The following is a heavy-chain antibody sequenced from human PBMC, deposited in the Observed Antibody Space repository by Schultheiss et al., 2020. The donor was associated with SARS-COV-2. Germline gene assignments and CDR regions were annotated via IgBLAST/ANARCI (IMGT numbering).Heavy chain of an antibody. CDR1: GFALESYE. CDR3: ASIAVAGYYDFDY. D-gene: IGHD6-19*01. CDR2: ISYDGSNK. Sequence: GGSLRLSCAASGFALESYEMNWVRQAPGKGLEWVAVISYDGSNKYYADSVKGRFTISRDNSKNTLYLQMNSLRAEDTAVYYCASIAVAGYYDFDYWGQGTLVTVSS. V-gene: IGHV3-30*03. J-gene: IGHJ4*02.